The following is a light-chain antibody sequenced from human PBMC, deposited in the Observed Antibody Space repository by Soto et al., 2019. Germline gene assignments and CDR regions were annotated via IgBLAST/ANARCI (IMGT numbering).Light chain of an antibody. V-gene: IGLV2-8*01. Sequence: QSALTQPPSASGSPGQSVTISCTGTSSDVGGYNYVSWFQQHPGKAPKLIIHEVNQRPSGVPDRFSGSKTSNTSSLTVSGLQAEDEGTYSWRSFGGYHNCVFGTWTKLTVL. J-gene: IGLJ1*01. CDR1: SSDVGGYNY. CDR2: EVN. CDR3: RSFGGYHNCV.